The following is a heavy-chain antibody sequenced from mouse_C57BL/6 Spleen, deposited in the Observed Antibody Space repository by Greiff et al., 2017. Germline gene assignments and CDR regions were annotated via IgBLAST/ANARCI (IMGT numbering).Heavy chain of an antibody. CDR3: ANRGYYYASRSLSY. CDR1: GYTFTSYW. V-gene: IGHV1-69*01. J-gene: IGHJ2*01. CDR2: IDPSDSYT. D-gene: IGHD1-1*01. Sequence: QVQLQQPGAELVMPGASVKLSCKASGYTFTSYWMHWVKQRPGQGLEWIGEIDPSDSYTNYNQKFKGKSTLTVDKSSSTAYMQLSSLTSEDSAVYSCANRGYYYASRSLSYWGQGTTLTVSS.